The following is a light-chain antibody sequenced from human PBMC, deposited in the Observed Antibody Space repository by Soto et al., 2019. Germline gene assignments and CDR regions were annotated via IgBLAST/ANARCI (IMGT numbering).Light chain of an antibody. J-gene: IGKJ5*01. CDR1: QSVRTY. CDR3: QQRNTWPPIT. V-gene: IGKV3-11*01. CDR2: DAS. Sequence: EIVLTQSPVTLSLSPGERATLSCRASQSVRTYLAWYQVKPGQAPRLLIYDASRSASGVPARFSGSGSGTDFTLTISSLEPEDFALYDFQQRNTWPPITFGQGTRLEIK.